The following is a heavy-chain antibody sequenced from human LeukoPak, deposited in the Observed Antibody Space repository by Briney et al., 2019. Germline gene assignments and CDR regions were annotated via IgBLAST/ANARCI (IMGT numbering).Heavy chain of an antibody. CDR3: ARDRKPRIQLWSGYFDL. V-gene: IGHV1-18*01. D-gene: IGHD5-18*01. J-gene: IGHJ2*01. CDR1: GYTFTSYG. Sequence: PRASVKVSCKASGYTFTSYGISWVRQAPGQGLEWMGWISAYNGNTNYAQKLQGRVTMTTDTSTSTAYMELGSLRSDDTAVYYCARDRKPRIQLWSGYFDLWSRGTLVTVSS. CDR2: ISAYNGNT.